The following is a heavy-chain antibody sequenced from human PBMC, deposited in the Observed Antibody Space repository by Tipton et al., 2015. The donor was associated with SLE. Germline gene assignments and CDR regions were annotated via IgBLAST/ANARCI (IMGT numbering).Heavy chain of an antibody. D-gene: IGHD3-3*01. CDR1: GGSVSRDY. CDR3: ARDFWSGNSHFFDR. V-gene: IGHV4-4*07. CDR2: IYTSGAT. J-gene: IGHJ5*02. Sequence: GLVKPSETLSLTCAVSGGSVSRDYWSWFCHPAGKGLEWIGRIYTSGATDHNPSLRSRVTVSRATSKNQLSLKMSSVTAADTAVYYCARDFWSGNSHFFDRWGQGTLVTVSS.